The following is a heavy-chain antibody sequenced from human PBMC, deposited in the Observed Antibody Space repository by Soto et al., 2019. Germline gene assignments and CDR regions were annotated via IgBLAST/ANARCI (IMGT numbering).Heavy chain of an antibody. J-gene: IGHJ6*02. CDR2: INPNSGGT. CDR1: GCTFTGYY. V-gene: IGHV1-2*02. Sequence: GASVKVSCKASGCTFTGYYMHWVRQAPGQGLEWMGWINPNSGGTNYAQKFQGRVTMTRDTSISTAYMELSRLRSDDTAVYYCARDTIQKGLAYYYYGMDVWGQGTTVTVSS. CDR3: ARDTIQKGLAYYYYGMDV. D-gene: IGHD2-2*02.